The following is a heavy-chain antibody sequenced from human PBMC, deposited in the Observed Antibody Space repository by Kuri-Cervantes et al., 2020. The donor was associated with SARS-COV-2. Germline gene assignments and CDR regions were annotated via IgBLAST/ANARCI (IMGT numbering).Heavy chain of an antibody. Sequence: GESLKISCAASGFTFSSYAMSWVRQAPGKGLEWVSAISGSGGSTYYADSVKGRFTISRDNSKNTLYLQMNTLRAEDTAVYYCAKGSLDYYGSGGGDYWGQGTLVTVSS. CDR1: GFTFSSYA. J-gene: IGHJ4*02. V-gene: IGHV3-23*01. D-gene: IGHD3-10*01. CDR2: ISGSGGST. CDR3: AKGSLDYYGSGGGDY.